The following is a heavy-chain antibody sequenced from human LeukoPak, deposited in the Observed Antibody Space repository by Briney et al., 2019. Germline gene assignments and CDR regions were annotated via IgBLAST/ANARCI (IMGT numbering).Heavy chain of an antibody. CDR3: AKDQYDSSGYFILPCDY. D-gene: IGHD3-22*01. J-gene: IGHJ4*02. Sequence: GGSLRLSCAASGFTFSSYAMSWVRQAPGKGLEWVSAISGSGGSTYYADSVKGRFTISRDNSKNTLYPQMNSLRAEDTAVYYCAKDQYDSSGYFILPCDYWGQGTLVTVSS. CDR2: ISGSGGST. CDR1: GFTFSSYA. V-gene: IGHV3-23*01.